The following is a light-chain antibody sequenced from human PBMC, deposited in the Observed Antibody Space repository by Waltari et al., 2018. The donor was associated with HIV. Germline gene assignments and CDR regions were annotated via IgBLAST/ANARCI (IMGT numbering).Light chain of an antibody. CDR2: DVS. V-gene: IGLV2-11*01. CDR3: CSYSGTYEVV. J-gene: IGLJ2*01. CDR1: SSDVGAYKY. Sequence: QSALTQPRSVSGSLGQSVTISCTGTSSDVGAYKYVSWYKQHPGKAPKFMIYDVSKRPSGVPDRFSGSKSGNTASLTISGLQADDEAIYYCCSYSGTYEVVFGGGTKLTVL.